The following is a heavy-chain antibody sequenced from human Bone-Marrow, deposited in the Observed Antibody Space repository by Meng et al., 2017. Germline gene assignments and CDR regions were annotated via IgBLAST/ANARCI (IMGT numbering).Heavy chain of an antibody. CDR3: ATRGKTYYGSGRLQNPDY. CDR2: IWYDGSNK. V-gene: IGHV3-33*03. J-gene: IGHJ4*02. D-gene: IGHD3-10*01. Sequence: GESLKISCAASGFTFSNYGIHWVRQAPGKGLEWVAVIWYDGSNKYYADSVKGRFTISRDNAKNSLYLQMNSLRAEDTAVYYCATRGKTYYGSGRLQNPDYWGQGTLVTVSS. CDR1: GFTFSNYG.